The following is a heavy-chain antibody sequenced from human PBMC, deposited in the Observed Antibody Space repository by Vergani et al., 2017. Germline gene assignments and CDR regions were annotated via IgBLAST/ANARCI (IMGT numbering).Heavy chain of an antibody. CDR1: GFTFDDYA. D-gene: IGHD5-24*01. Sequence: EVQLVESGGGLVQPGRSLRLSCAASGFTFDDYAMHWVRQAPGKGLEWVSGISWKSGSIGYADSVKGRFTISRDNAKNSLYLQMNSLRAEDTALYYCAKDIMGDGYNPKVWYYFDYWGQGTLVTVSS. V-gene: IGHV3-9*01. J-gene: IGHJ4*02. CDR2: ISWKSGSI. CDR3: AKDIMGDGYNPKVWYYFDY.